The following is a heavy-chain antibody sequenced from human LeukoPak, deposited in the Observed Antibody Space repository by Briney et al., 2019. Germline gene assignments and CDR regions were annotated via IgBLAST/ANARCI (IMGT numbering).Heavy chain of an antibody. CDR3: ARGAPNDFWSGYYYYYYGMDV. V-gene: IGHV3-33*01. CDR2: IWYDGSNK. Sequence: PGRSLRLSCAASGFTFSSYGMHWVRQAPGKGLEWVAVIWYDGSNKYYADSVKGRFTISRDNSKNTLYLQINSLRAEDTAVYYCARGAPNDFWSGYYYYYYGMDVWGQGTTVTVPS. CDR1: GFTFSSYG. D-gene: IGHD3-3*01. J-gene: IGHJ6*02.